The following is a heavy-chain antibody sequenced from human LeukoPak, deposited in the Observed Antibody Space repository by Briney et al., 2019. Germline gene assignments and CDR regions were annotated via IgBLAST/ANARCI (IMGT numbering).Heavy chain of an antibody. CDR2: ISYDGSNT. D-gene: IGHD1-26*01. V-gene: IGHV3-30*04. CDR3: ASNIEGATPWVYYYYMDV. J-gene: IGHJ6*03. CDR1: GFTFSDYA. Sequence: PGGSLRLSCAASGFTFSDYAMHWVRQAPGKGLEWVAVISYDGSNTYYADSVKGRFTISSDNSKNTLYLQMNSLRAEDAAVYHCASNIEGATPWVYYYYMDVWGKGTTVTVSS.